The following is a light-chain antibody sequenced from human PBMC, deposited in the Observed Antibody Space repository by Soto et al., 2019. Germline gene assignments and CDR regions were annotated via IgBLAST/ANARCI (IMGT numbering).Light chain of an antibody. CDR1: ESVSSRY. CDR3: QQYGSSPPYA. CDR2: GAS. V-gene: IGKV3-20*01. J-gene: IGKJ2*01. Sequence: EIVLTQSPGTLSLSPGERATLSCRASESVSSRYLSWYRQKPGQAPRLLIYGASSSATGIPDRFSGSGSGTDFPLTISRLEPEDVAVYYCQQYGSSPPYAFGQGTKLEIK.